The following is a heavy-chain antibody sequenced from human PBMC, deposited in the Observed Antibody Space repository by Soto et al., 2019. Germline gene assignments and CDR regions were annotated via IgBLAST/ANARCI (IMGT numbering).Heavy chain of an antibody. CDR2: ISSSSNTI. J-gene: IGHJ6*02. V-gene: IGHV3-48*02. D-gene: IGHD6-6*01. CDR3: ARMDSNSFRFANYYYGMAV. CDR1: GFTFSSYS. Sequence: PGGSLRLSCAASGFTFSSYSMNWVRQGPGKGLEWVSYISSSSNTIYYADSVKGRFSISRDNAKSSLYLQMNSLRDEDTAVYYCARMDSNSFRFANYYYGMAVWGQGTTVTVSS.